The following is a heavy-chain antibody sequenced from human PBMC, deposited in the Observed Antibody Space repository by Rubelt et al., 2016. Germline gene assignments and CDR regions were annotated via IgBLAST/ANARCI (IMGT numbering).Heavy chain of an antibody. CDR2: LNYSGST. V-gene: IGHV4-59*12. J-gene: IGHJ4*02. D-gene: IGHD5-18*01. Sequence: PGKGLEWIGYLNYSGSTNYNPSLKSRVTISVDTTKNQFSLKLSSGTAADTAVYYCAREMYSYGFDYWGQGTLVTVSS. CDR3: AREMYSYGFDY.